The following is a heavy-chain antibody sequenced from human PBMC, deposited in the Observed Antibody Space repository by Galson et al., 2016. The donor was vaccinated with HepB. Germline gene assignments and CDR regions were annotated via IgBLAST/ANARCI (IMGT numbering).Heavy chain of an antibody. D-gene: IGHD4-23*01. V-gene: IGHV3-23*01. CDR1: GFTFTMYA. Sequence: SLRLSCAASGFTFTMYAMSWVRQAPGKGLEWVSSISPSGGSTYYADSVKGRFTISRDNSRTTLYLQMNSLRAEDTAVYYCARSGYADNSDWTSFDYWGQGTLVTVSS. CDR3: ARSGYADNSDWTSFDY. CDR2: ISPSGGST. J-gene: IGHJ4*02.